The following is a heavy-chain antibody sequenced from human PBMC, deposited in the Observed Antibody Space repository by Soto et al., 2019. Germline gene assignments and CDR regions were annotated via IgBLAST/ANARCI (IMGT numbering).Heavy chain of an antibody. CDR1: GGSFSGYY. Sequence: SETLSLTCAVYGGSFSGYYWSWIRQPPGKGLEWIGEINHSGSTNYNPSLKSRVTISVDTSENQFPLKLSSVTAADTAVYYCARGVVHFSSIAARRIWFDPWGQGTLVTVSS. J-gene: IGHJ5*02. D-gene: IGHD6-6*01. CDR2: INHSGST. CDR3: ARGVVHFSSIAARRIWFDP. V-gene: IGHV4-34*01.